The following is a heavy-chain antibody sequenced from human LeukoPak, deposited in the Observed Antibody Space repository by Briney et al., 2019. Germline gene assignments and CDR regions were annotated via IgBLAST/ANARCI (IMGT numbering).Heavy chain of an antibody. CDR2: VSSSGNTI. CDR3: ARGPTKYDILTDQSGMDV. D-gene: IGHD3-9*01. V-gene: IGHV3-11*01. J-gene: IGHJ6*02. Sequence: GGSLRLSCAASGFTFSDYYMSWIRQAPGKGLEWISYVSSSGNTIKYADSVRGRFTASRDNVKNSLYLQLSSLRADDSAFYYCARGPTKYDILTDQSGMDVWGQGTTVTVSS. CDR1: GFTFSDYY.